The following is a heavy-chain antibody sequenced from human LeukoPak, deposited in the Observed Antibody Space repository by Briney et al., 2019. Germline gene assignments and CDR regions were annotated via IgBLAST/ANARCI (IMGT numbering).Heavy chain of an antibody. CDR3: AGYYYGSGSYPWGV. J-gene: IGHJ6*04. CDR1: GGSFRGYY. CDR2: INHSGST. Sequence: PSETLSLTCAVYGGSFRGYYWSWIRQPPGKGLEWIGEINHSGSTNYNPSLKSRVTISVDTSKNQFSLKLSSVTAADTAVYYCAGYYYGSGSYPWGVWGKGTTVTVSS. V-gene: IGHV4-34*01. D-gene: IGHD3-10*01.